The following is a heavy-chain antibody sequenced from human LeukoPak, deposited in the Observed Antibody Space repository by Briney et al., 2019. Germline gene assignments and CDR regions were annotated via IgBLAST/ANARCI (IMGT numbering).Heavy chain of an antibody. CDR3: ARGPSYFQH. Sequence: SQTLSLTCVLSGDSVSSNSATWKWVRQSPSRGLEWLGRTYYRSKWYKYYAVSVKGRITTNPDTSKNQFSLQLNSVTPEDTAVYYCARGPSYFQHCGQGTLVTVSS. V-gene: IGHV6-1*01. CDR1: GDSVSSNSAT. J-gene: IGHJ1*01. CDR2: TYYRSKWYK.